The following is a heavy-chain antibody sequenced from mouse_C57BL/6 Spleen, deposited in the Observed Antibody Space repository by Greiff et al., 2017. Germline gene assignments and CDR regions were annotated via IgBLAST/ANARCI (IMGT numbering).Heavy chain of an antibody. D-gene: IGHD1-1*01. CDR1: GYTFTEYT. CDR3: ARHEDPYYYGSGRFAY. CDR2: FYPGSGSI. V-gene: IGHV1-62-2*01. Sequence: QVQLKQSGAELVKPGASVKLSCKASGYTFTEYTIHWVKQRSGQGLEWIGWFYPGSGSIKYNEKFKDKATLTADKSSSTVYMELSRLTSEDSAVYFCARHEDPYYYGSGRFAYWGQGTLVTVSA. J-gene: IGHJ3*01.